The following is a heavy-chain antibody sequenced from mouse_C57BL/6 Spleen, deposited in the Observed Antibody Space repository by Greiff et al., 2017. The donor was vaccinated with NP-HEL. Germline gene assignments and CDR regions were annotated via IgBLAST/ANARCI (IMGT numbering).Heavy chain of an antibody. CDR2: IDPSDSYT. J-gene: IGHJ3*01. CDR1: GYTFTSYW. V-gene: IGHV1-50*01. CDR3: ATWDKAWFAY. D-gene: IGHD4-1*01. Sequence: VQLQQPGAELVKPGASVKLSCKASGYTFTSYWMQWVKQRPGQGLEWIGEIDPSDSYTNYNQKFKGKATLTVDTSSSTAYMQLSSLTSEDSAVYYCATWDKAWFAYWGQGTLVTVSA.